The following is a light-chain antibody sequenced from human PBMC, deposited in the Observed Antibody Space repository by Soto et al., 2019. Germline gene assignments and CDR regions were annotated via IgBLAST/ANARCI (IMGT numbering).Light chain of an antibody. J-gene: IGKJ1*01. CDR3: QHMRT. V-gene: IGKV1-5*01. Sequence: DRVTITCRASQNINNWIAWYQQKPGQAPKLLIYDASTVESGVPSRFSGSGFGTEFSLTSSSLQPDDFGSYYCQHMRTFGQGTKVDI. CDR1: QNINNW. CDR2: DAS.